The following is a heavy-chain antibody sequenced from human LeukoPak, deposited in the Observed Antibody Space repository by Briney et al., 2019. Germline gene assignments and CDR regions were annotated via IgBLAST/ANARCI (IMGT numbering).Heavy chain of an antibody. V-gene: IGHV4-59*01. J-gene: IGHJ6*04. CDR3: ARGNAMDV. D-gene: IGHD1-1*01. CDR2: IYSSGST. Sequence: SETLSLTCTVSGGSISDFYWSWIRQPPGMGLEWVGYIYSSGSTNYNPSLKSRVTISIDTSKTQFSLNLSSVTAADTAMYYSARGNAMDVWGKGTTVTVSS. CDR1: GGSISDFY.